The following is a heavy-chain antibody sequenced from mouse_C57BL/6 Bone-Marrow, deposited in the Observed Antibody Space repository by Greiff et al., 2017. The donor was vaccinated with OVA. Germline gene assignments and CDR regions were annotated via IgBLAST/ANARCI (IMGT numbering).Heavy chain of an antibody. Sequence: EVKLVESGGGLVQSGRSLRLSCATSGFTFSDFYMEWVRQAPGKGLEWIAASRNKANDYTTEYSASVKGRFIVSRDTSHSILYLQMNALRAEDTAIYYCARDTGALTDWGQGTTLTVSS. D-gene: IGHD4-1*01. J-gene: IGHJ2*01. CDR2: SRNKANDYTT. CDR3: ARDTGALTD. V-gene: IGHV7-1*01. CDR1: GFTFSDFY.